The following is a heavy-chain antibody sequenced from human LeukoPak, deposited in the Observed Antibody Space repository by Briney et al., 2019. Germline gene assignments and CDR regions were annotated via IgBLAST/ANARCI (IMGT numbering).Heavy chain of an antibody. J-gene: IGHJ5*02. Sequence: GGSLRLSCAASGFTFSSYAMHWVRQAPGKGLEWVAVISYDGSSKYYADSVKGRFTISRDNSKNTLYLQMNSLRVEDTAVYYCARMKSTWGQGTLVTVSS. CDR3: ARMKST. V-gene: IGHV3-30*04. CDR2: ISYDGSSK. CDR1: GFTFSSYA.